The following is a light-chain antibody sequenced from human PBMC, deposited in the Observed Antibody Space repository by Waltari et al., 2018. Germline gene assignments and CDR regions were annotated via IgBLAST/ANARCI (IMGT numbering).Light chain of an antibody. Sequence: QSVLTQPPSASGTPGQRVTISCSGSSSNIGSNAVNWYQQLPGTAPKLLIYSNNQRPSGVPYRFSASKSCTSASLSISWLQSEDEADYYCAAWDDSLSGPVFGGGTKLTV. CDR3: AAWDDSLSGPV. V-gene: IGLV1-44*01. CDR2: SNN. CDR1: SSNIGSNA. J-gene: IGLJ2*01.